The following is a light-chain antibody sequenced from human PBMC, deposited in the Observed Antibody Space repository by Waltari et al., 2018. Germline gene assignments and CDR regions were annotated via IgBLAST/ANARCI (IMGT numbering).Light chain of an antibody. CDR3: SSYTSSSTQV. CDR1: SSDVGGYNY. J-gene: IGLJ1*01. V-gene: IGLV2-14*03. Sequence: QSALTQPASVSGSPGQSITTSCTGTSSDVGGYNYVSCYQQHPGKAPKLMIYDVSNRPSGVSNRFSGSKSGNTASLTISGLQAEDEADYYCSSYTSSSTQVFGTGTKVTVL. CDR2: DVS.